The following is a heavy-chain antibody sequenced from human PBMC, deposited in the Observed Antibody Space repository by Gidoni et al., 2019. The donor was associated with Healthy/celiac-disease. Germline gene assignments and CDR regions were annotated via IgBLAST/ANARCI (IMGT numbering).Heavy chain of an antibody. CDR3: ARVSASYIWGSYPFPRYFDY. CDR1: GGSFRGYY. J-gene: IGHJ4*02. Sequence: QVQLQQGGAGPLKPSETLSLTCAVYGGSFRGYYWRWIRQPPGKGLEWIGEINHSGSTNYNPSLKSRVTISVDTSKNQFSLKLSSVTAADTAVYYCARVSASYIWGSYPFPRYFDYWGQGTLVTVSS. CDR2: INHSGST. V-gene: IGHV4-34*01. D-gene: IGHD3-16*02.